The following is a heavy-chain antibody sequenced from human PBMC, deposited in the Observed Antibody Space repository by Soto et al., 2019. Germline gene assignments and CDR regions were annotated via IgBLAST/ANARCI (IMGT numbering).Heavy chain of an antibody. V-gene: IGHV3-7*05. CDR3: AAWSNSTGFDY. J-gene: IGHJ4*02. CDR1: GCIFSSHW. CDR2: IKYDDSET. D-gene: IGHD6-13*01. Sequence: EVQLVESGGGLVQPGGSLSLSFDGSGCIFSSHWKGWVRQSPVRGLEWVANIKYDDSETPYMDFAKGRLTITRDNAKNTLYLQMTSLRFEDTAVYYCAAWSNSTGFDYWGQGTLVTVSS.